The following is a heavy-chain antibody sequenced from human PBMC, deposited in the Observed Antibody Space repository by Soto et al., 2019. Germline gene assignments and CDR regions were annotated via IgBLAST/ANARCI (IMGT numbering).Heavy chain of an antibody. J-gene: IGHJ4*02. CDR1: GYTFTSND. V-gene: IGHV1-8*01. Sequence: QVQLVQSGAEVKKPGASVKVSCKASGYTFTSNDINWVRQAPGQGPEWMGWMNPDNGKTGFAQKFQGRITMTRNTSISTAYMELSSLRSDEAAVYFCARPLCSSTRCGPYFFDSWGQGSLVTVSS. D-gene: IGHD2-2*01. CDR2: MNPDNGKT. CDR3: ARPLCSSTRCGPYFFDS.